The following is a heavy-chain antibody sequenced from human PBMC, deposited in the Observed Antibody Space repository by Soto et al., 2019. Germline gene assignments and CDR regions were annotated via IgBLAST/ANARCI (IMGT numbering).Heavy chain of an antibody. CDR3: ARDKVRNYYGSGSYTLDY. D-gene: IGHD3-10*01. J-gene: IGHJ4*02. CDR2: INPNSGGT. CDR1: GYTFTGYY. Sequence: ASVKVSCKASGYTFTGYYMHWVRQAPGQGLEWMGWINPNSGGTNYAQKFQGWVTMTRDTSISTAYMELSRLRSDDTAVYYCARDKVRNYYGSGSYTLDYWGQGTLVTVSS. V-gene: IGHV1-2*04.